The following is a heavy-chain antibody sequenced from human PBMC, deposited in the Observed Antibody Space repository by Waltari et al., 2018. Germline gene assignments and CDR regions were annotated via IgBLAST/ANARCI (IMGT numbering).Heavy chain of an antibody. V-gene: IGHV3-7*01. D-gene: IGHD6-19*01. CDR2: IKQDGSEK. CDR3: ARGIAVADY. Sequence: EVQLVESGGGLVQPGGSLRLSCAASGFTFSSYWMSWVRQAPGKGLEWVANIKQDGSEKYYVDSVKGRFIISRDNAKNSLYLQRNSLGAEDTAVYYCARGIAVADYWGQGTLVTVSS. CDR1: GFTFSSYW. J-gene: IGHJ4*02.